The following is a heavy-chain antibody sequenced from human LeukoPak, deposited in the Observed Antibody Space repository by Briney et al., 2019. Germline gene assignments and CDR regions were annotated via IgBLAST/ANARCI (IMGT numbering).Heavy chain of an antibody. CDR1: GESFSGYY. D-gene: IGHD3-22*01. J-gene: IGHJ4*02. Sequence: SETLSLTCAVYGESFSGYYWSWIRQPPGKGLEWIGYIYYSGSTDYNPSLKSRVTISVDTSKNQFSLNLSSVTAADTAVYYCARNYDSSGYYVYFDYWGQGTLVTVSS. CDR2: IYYSGST. V-gene: IGHV4-59*01. CDR3: ARNYDSSGYYVYFDY.